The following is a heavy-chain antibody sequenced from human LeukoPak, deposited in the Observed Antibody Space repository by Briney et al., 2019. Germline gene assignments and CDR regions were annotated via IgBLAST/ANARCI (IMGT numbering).Heavy chain of an antibody. CDR2: IRNKAYGGTT. CDR1: GFTFGDYA. Sequence: GSLRLSCTASGFTFGDYAMSWVRQAPGKGREWVGFIRNKAYGGTTEYAASVKGRFTISRDDSKSIAYLQMNSLKTEDTAVYYCTRWKWLDFDYWGQGTLVTVSS. J-gene: IGHJ4*02. V-gene: IGHV3-49*04. CDR3: TRWKWLDFDY. D-gene: IGHD6-19*01.